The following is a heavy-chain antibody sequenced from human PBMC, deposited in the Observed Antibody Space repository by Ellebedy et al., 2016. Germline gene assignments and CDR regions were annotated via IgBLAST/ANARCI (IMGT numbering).Heavy chain of an antibody. CDR1: GRRIIKK. Sequence: GGSLRLSCVDLGGRRIIKKINWVRQTPGRGLEWISYISSDGYDTKYADSVRGRFTISSANAKNSLYLQMSSLRAEDTSVYFCAGSQEGWALPGFDYWGQGALVTVSS. J-gene: IGHJ4*02. V-gene: IGHV3-48*03. CDR3: AGSQEGWALPGFDY. CDR2: ISSDGYDT. D-gene: IGHD6-19*01.